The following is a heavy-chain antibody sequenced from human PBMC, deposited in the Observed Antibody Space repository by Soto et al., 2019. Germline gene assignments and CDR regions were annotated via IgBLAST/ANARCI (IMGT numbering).Heavy chain of an antibody. CDR3: TRIAPSYNMDV. D-gene: IGHD2-21*01. J-gene: IGHJ6*02. CDR1: GFTFSGSA. Sequence: EVHLVESGGGLVQPGGSLRLSCAASGFTFSGSAMHWVRQASGKGLEWVGRIRNKADNYATAYTASVKGRFIISRDDSKNTAYLQMSSLQAEDTDLYYCTRIAPSYNMDVWGQGTTVTVSS. CDR2: IRNKADNYAT. V-gene: IGHV3-73*02.